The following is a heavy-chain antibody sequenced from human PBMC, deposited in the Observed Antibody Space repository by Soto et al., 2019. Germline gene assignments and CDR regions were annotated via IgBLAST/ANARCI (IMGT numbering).Heavy chain of an antibody. CDR2: ISYLGSS. Sequence: SENLSLTCTVSGDSIISSDFYWGWVRQPPGKGLEWIGSISYLGSSYYNPSLKSRVTMSVDTSKKQFSLRLRSVTAADTAMYFCARTSYYILTGRLEAFDIWGQGPLVSVS. CDR3: ARTSYYILTGRLEAFDI. J-gene: IGHJ3*02. V-gene: IGHV4-39*07. D-gene: IGHD3-9*01. CDR1: GDSIISSDFY.